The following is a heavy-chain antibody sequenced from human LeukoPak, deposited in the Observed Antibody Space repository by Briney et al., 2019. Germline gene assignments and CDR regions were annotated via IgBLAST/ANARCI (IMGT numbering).Heavy chain of an antibody. Sequence: SETLSLTCTVSGGSISSYYWSWIRQPPGKGLEWIGYIYYSGSTNYNPSLKSRVTISVDTSKNQFSLKLSSVTAADTAVYYCARGSSWYVDYWGQGTLVTVSS. CDR2: IYYSGST. D-gene: IGHD6-13*01. CDR1: GGSISSYY. J-gene: IGHJ4*02. V-gene: IGHV4-59*01. CDR3: ARGSSWYVDY.